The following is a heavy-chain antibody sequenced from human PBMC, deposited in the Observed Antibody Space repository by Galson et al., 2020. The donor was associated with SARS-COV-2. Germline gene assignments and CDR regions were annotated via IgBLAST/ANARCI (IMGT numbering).Heavy chain of an antibody. Sequence: GESLKISCAASGFTFSSYGMHWVRQAPGKGLEWVAVLSYDGSNKYYADSVKGRFTISRDNSKNTLYLQMNSLRAEDTAVYYCAKESLLGITMVRGSYYYGMDVWGQGTTVTVSS. CDR1: GFTFSSYG. CDR2: LSYDGSNK. V-gene: IGHV3-30*18. J-gene: IGHJ6*02. CDR3: AKESLLGITMVRGSYYYGMDV. D-gene: IGHD3-10*01.